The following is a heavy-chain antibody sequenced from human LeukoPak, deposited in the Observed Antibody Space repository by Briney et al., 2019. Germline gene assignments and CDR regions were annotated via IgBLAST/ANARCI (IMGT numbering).Heavy chain of an antibody. D-gene: IGHD6-19*01. Sequence: SETLSLTCTVSGGSISSGSYYWSWIRQPAGKGLEWIGRIYTSGSTNYNPSLKSRVTILVDTSKNQFSLKLSSVTAADTAVYYCATSGWYLLPGVYWGQGTLVTVPS. CDR2: IYTSGST. CDR3: ATSGWYLLPGVY. CDR1: GGSISSGSYY. V-gene: IGHV4-61*02. J-gene: IGHJ4*02.